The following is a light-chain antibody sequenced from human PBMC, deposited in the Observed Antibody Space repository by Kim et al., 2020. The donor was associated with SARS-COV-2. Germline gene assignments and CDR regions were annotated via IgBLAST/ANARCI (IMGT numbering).Light chain of an antibody. CDR2: GAS. CDR1: QSVSSSY. V-gene: IGKV3-20*01. CDR3: QQYGSSPPWT. J-gene: IGKJ1*01. Sequence: PGEKATLSCRASQSVSSSYLAWYQQKPGQAPRLLIYGASSRATGIPDRFSGSGSGTDFTLTISRLEPEDFAVYYCQQYGSSPPWTFGQGTKVDIK.